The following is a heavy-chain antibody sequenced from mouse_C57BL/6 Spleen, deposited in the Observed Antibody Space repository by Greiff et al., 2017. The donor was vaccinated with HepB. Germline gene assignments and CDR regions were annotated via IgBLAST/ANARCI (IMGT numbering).Heavy chain of an antibody. CDR2: IDPEDGET. CDR3: APNSNFYYAMDY. J-gene: IGHJ4*01. Sequence: EVMLVESGAELVKPGASVKLSCTASGFNIQDYYMHWVKQRTEQGLEWIGRIDPEDGETKYAPKFQGKATITADTSSNTAYLQLSSLTSEDTAVYYCAPNSNFYYAMDYWGQGTSVTVSS. V-gene: IGHV14-2*01. CDR1: GFNIQDYY. D-gene: IGHD4-1*02.